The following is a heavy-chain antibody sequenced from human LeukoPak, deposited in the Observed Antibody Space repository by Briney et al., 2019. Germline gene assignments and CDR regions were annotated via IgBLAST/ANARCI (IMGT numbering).Heavy chain of an antibody. CDR3: AKDRSTTWAFDY. Sequence: GRSLRLSCAASGFTFSGSGMHWVRQAPGKGLAWVSFISYDGGRKYYADSVKGRFTISRDNSKDTLYLQMNSLTADDTAVYYCAKDRSTTWAFDYWGPGTLVTVSS. CDR1: GFTFSGSG. V-gene: IGHV3-30*18. J-gene: IGHJ4*02. CDR2: ISYDGGRK. D-gene: IGHD1-14*01.